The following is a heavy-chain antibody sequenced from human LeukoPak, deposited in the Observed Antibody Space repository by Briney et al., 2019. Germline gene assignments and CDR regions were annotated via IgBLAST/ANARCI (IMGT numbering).Heavy chain of an antibody. CDR1: GHSISSDYY. Sequence: SETLSLTCAVSGHSISSDYYWGWIRQPPGKGLEWIGTIYYSGSTYYNPSLKSRVTISVDTSKNQFSLKLTSVTAADTAVYYCARLRGQAPYSSSWYNDYWGQGTLVTVSS. J-gene: IGHJ4*02. CDR2: IYYSGST. CDR3: ARLRGQAPYSSSWYNDY. V-gene: IGHV4-38-2*01. D-gene: IGHD6-13*01.